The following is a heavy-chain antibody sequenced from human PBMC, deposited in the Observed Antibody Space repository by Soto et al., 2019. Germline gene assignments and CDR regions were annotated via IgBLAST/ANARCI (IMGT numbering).Heavy chain of an antibody. CDR1: GFTFSSYA. CDR3: AKGRISSVYDALDV. V-gene: IGHV3-23*01. D-gene: IGHD3-3*02. J-gene: IGHJ6*02. Sequence: GGSLRLSCAASGFTFSSYAMTWVRQAPGKGLEWFSVISDSGDNTYYADSVKGRFSISRDNSKNTLDLQMNSLRAEDTAIYYCAKGRISSVYDALDVWGQGTTVTVSS. CDR2: ISDSGDNT.